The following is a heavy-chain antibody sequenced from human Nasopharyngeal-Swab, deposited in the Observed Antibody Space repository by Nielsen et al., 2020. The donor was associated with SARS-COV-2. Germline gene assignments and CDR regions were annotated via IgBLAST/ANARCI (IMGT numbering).Heavy chain of an antibody. D-gene: IGHD2-2*01. J-gene: IGHJ5*02. V-gene: IGHV3-13*04. CDR1: GFTFSSYD. CDR3: ARARPDIVVVPAALLFGP. CDR2: IGTAGDT. Sequence: GESLKISCAASGFTFSSYDMHWVRQATGKGLEWVSAIGTAGDTYYPGSVKGRFTISRENAKNSLYLQMNSLRAGDTAVYYCARARPDIVVVPAALLFGPWGQGTLVTVSS.